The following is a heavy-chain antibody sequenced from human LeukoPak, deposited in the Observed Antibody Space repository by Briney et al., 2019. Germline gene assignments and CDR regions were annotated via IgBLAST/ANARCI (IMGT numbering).Heavy chain of an antibody. CDR3: ARDYYGGNPGYYFEY. D-gene: IGHD4-23*01. CDR2: INFSGST. J-gene: IGHJ4*02. CDR1: GGSISSGSYY. V-gene: IGHV4-31*03. Sequence: PSETLSLTCTVSGGSISSGSYYWSWTRQHPGKGLEWIGYINFSGSTDYNPSLKSRVTISVDTSKNQFSLKLSSVTAADTSVYYCARDYYGGNPGYYFEYWGQGTLVTVSS.